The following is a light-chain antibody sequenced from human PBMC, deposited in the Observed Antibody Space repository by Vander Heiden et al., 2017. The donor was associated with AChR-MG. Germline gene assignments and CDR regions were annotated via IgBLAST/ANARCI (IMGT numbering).Light chain of an antibody. J-gene: IGKJ3*01. CDR1: RSISRW. CDR3: QQYHSFSPT. CDR2: DAS. V-gene: IGKV1-5*01. Sequence: DIQMTQSPSTLSASVGARVTITCRASRSISRWLAWYQQKPGKAPKLLIYDASSLQSGVPSRFSGSGSGTEFTLTISSLQPDDFGTYYCQQYHSFSPTFGPGTKVDIK.